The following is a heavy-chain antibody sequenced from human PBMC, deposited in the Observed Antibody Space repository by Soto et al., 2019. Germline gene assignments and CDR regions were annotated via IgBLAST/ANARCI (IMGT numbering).Heavy chain of an antibody. CDR2: ISYDGSNK. D-gene: IGHD3-10*01. CDR1: GFTFSSYG. Sequence: GGSLRLSCAASGFTFSSYGMHWVRQAPGKGLEWVAVISYDGSNKYYADSVKGRFTISRDNSKNTLYLQMNSLRAEDTAVYYCAKDMTYYYGSGRFSEYFQHWGQGTLVTVSS. CDR3: AKDMTYYYGSGRFSEYFQH. J-gene: IGHJ1*01. V-gene: IGHV3-30*18.